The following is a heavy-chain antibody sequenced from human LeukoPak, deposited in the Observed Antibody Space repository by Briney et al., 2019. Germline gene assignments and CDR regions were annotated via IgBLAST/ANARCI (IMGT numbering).Heavy chain of an antibody. V-gene: IGHV1-18*01. D-gene: IGHD3-10*01. CDR1: GYTFTSYG. Sequence: ASVKVSCKASGYTFTSYGISWVRQAPGQGLEWMGWISAYNGNTNYAQKLQGRVTMTTDTSISTAYMELSRLRSDDTAVYYCARDRILWFGDRKWDVWGKGTTVTISS. CDR2: ISAYNGNT. J-gene: IGHJ6*04. CDR3: ARDRILWFGDRKWDV.